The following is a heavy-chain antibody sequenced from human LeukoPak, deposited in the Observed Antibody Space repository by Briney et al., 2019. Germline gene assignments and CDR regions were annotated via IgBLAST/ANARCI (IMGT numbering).Heavy chain of an antibody. CDR3: ARARYFDWLNDY. Sequence: SVKVSCKASGGTFSSYAISWVRQAPGQGLEWVGRIIPIFGTANYAQKFQGRVTITTDESTSTAYMELSSLRSEDTAVYYCARARYFDWLNDYWGQGTLVTVSS. CDR2: IIPIFGTA. D-gene: IGHD3-9*01. J-gene: IGHJ4*02. V-gene: IGHV1-69*05. CDR1: GGTFSSYA.